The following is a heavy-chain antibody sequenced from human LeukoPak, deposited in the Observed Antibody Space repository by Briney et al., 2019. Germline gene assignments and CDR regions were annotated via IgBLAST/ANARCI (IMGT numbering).Heavy chain of an antibody. CDR2: ISWNSGSI. V-gene: IGHV3-9*01. CDR1: GFTFDDYA. CDR3: AKDRGAAAGYFDY. D-gene: IGHD6-13*01. Sequence: GGSLRLSCAASGFTFDDYAMHWVRQAPGKGPEWVSGISWNSGSIGYADSVKGRFTISRDNAKNSLYLQMNSLRAEDTALYYCAKDRGAAAGYFDYWGQGTLVAVSS. J-gene: IGHJ4*02.